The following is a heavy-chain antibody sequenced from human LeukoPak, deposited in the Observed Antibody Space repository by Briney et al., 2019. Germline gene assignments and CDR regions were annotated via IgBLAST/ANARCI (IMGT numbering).Heavy chain of an antibody. CDR3: ARVLRDDYVWGSYRDSNWFDP. CDR1: GGSISSSSYY. V-gene: IGHV4-39*07. CDR2: IYYSGST. J-gene: IGHJ5*02. D-gene: IGHD3-16*02. Sequence: PSETLSLTCTVSGGSISSSSYYCGWIRQPPGKGLEWIGSIYYSGSTYYNPSLKSRVTISVDTSKNQFSLKLSSVTAADTAVYYCARVLRDDYVWGSYRDSNWFDPWGQGTLVTVSS.